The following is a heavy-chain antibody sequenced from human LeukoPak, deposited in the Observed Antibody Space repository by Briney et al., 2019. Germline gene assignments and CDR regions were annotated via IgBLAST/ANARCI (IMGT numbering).Heavy chain of an antibody. CDR2: ISWNIISI. Sequence: PGGSLRLSCAASGFTFDDYAMHWVRQAPGKGLEWVSGISWNIISIGYADSVKGRFTISRDNAKNSLYLQMNSLRAEDTALYYCAKRSSGYYDSSDIWGQGTMVTVSS. V-gene: IGHV3-9*01. J-gene: IGHJ3*02. D-gene: IGHD3-22*01. CDR1: GFTFDDYA. CDR3: AKRSSGYYDSSDI.